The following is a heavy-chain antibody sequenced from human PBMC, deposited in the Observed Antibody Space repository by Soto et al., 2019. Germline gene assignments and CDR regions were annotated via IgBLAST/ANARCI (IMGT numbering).Heavy chain of an antibody. V-gene: IGHV3-30*18. CDR1: GFTFSSYG. D-gene: IGHD1-26*01. CDR3: AKDPYSGRPHA. Sequence: QVQLVESGGGVVQPGRSLRLSCAASGFTFSSYGMHWVRQAPGKGLEWVAVISYDGSNKYYADSVKGRFTISRDNSKNPLYLQMNSLRAEDTAVYYCAKDPYSGRPHAWGQGTLVTVSS. J-gene: IGHJ5*02. CDR2: ISYDGSNK.